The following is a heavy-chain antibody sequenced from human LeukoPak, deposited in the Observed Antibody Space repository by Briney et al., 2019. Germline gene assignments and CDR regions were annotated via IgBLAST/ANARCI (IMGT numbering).Heavy chain of an antibody. CDR1: GFTFSNYA. CDR3: AKDRTVVISYYGMDV. Sequence: PGGSLRLSCAASGFTFSNYAMSWVRQAPGKGLEWVSAISGSGGSTYYADSVKGRFTISRDNSKNTLYLQMNSLRAEDTAVYYCAKDRTVVISYYGMDVWGQGTTVTVSS. CDR2: ISGSGGST. J-gene: IGHJ6*02. V-gene: IGHV3-23*01. D-gene: IGHD3-22*01.